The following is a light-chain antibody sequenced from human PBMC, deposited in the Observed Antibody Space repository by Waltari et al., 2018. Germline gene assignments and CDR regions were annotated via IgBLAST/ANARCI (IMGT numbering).Light chain of an antibody. CDR3: QQRRNWPLT. CDR2: DTS. Sequence: SCRASQSVNWYLAWYQQRPGQAPRLLILDTSNRATGTPARFSGSGSETDFTLTISSLEPDDSAVYYCQQRRNWPLTFGGGTKVEIK. CDR1: QSVNWY. V-gene: IGKV3-11*01. J-gene: IGKJ4*01.